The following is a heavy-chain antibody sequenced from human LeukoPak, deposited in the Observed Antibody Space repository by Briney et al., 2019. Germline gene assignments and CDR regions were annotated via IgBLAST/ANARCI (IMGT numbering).Heavy chain of an antibody. D-gene: IGHD1-26*01. CDR2: IKEDGGEK. V-gene: IGHV3-7*01. Sequence: GGSLRLSCAASGFTFSSYSMNWVRQAPGKGLEWVANIKEDGGEKYYVDSVKGRFTISRDNAKNSLYLQMNSLRVEDRAVYYCARDRYLSYWGQGALVTVSS. CDR3: ARDRYLSY. J-gene: IGHJ4*02. CDR1: GFTFSSYS.